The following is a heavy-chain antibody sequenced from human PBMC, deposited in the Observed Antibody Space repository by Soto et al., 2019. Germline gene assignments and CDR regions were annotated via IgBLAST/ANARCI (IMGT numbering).Heavy chain of an antibody. CDR1: EFTFSNYA. Sequence: GGSLRLSYAASEFTFSNYAMHWVRQAPGKRLEYVSAITSDGGTTYYAHSVKGRFTISRDNSKNTLYLQMDSLRAEDTAMYYCARDASGAADYWGQGTLVTVSS. CDR2: ITSDGGTT. D-gene: IGHD6-19*01. J-gene: IGHJ4*02. CDR3: ARDASGAADY. V-gene: IGHV3-64*01.